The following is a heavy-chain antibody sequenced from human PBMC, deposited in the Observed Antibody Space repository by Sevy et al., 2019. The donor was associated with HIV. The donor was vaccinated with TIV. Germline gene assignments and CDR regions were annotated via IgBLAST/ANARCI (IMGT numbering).Heavy chain of an antibody. J-gene: IGHJ4*02. Sequence: GGSLRLSCAASGFAFSAYGMHWVRQAPGKGLEWVAFIRYDGSNEFYADSVRGRFTISRDNSNNTLFLQMNSLRADDTAVSYCATRWTPGYWGQGTLVTVSS. CDR3: ATRWTPGY. V-gene: IGHV3-30*02. CDR2: IRYDGSNE. CDR1: GFAFSAYG. D-gene: IGHD1-1*01.